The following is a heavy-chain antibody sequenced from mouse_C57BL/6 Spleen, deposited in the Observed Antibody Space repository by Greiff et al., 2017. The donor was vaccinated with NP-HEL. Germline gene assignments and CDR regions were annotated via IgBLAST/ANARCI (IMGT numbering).Heavy chain of an antibody. J-gene: IGHJ1*03. D-gene: IGHD3-2*02. CDR3: TTAQARYFDV. CDR1: GFNIKDYY. V-gene: IGHV14-1*01. Sequence: EVQLQQSGAELVRPGASVKLSCTASGFNIKDYYMHWVKQRPEQGLEWIGRIDPEDGDTEYAPKFQGKATMPADTSSNTAYLQLSSLTSEDTAVYYCTTAQARYFDVWGTGTTVAVSS. CDR2: IDPEDGDT.